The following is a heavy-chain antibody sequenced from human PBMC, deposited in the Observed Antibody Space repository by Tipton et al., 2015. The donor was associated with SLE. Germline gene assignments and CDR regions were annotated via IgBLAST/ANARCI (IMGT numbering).Heavy chain of an antibody. CDR1: GYSFTNQW. J-gene: IGHJ1*01. Sequence: QLVQSGAEVKTPGESLKISCKGSGYSFTNQWIGWVRQMPGKGLEWMGIIYPGDSDTRYSPSFQGQVTIPADKSISTAYLQWSSLKASDTAMFYCATGASSSTRFAENFQYWGQGTLVTVSS. D-gene: IGHD6-6*01. CDR2: IYPGDSDT. V-gene: IGHV5-51*03. CDR3: ATGASSSTRFAENFQY.